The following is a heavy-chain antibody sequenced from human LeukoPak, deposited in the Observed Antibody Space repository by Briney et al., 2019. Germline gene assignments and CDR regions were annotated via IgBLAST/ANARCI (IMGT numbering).Heavy chain of an antibody. J-gene: IGHJ5*01. CDR2: ISGSGGNT. V-gene: IGHV3-23*01. Sequence: GGSLRLSCVASGFTFSSHAMDWVRQAPGKGLEWVSAISGSGGNTYYADSVKGRFTISREHSKTTLFLQMYSLRAEETAVYYCAKDLHDYGNYVGWFDSWGQGTLVTVSS. D-gene: IGHD4-11*01. CDR1: GFTFSSHA. CDR3: AKDLHDYGNYVGWFDS.